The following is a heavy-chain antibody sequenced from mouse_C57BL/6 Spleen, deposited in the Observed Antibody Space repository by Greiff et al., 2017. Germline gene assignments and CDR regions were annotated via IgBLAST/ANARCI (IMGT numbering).Heavy chain of an antibody. V-gene: IGHV1-69*01. CDR3: ARDDGLRGYFDY. Sequence: QVQLKQPGAELVMPGASVKLSCKASGYTFTSYWMHWVKQRPGQGLEWIGEIDPSDSYTNYNQKFKGKSTLTVDKSSSTAYMQLSSLTSEDSAVYYCARDDGLRGYFDYWGQGTTLTVSS. J-gene: IGHJ2*01. CDR1: GYTFTSYW. D-gene: IGHD1-1*01. CDR2: IDPSDSYT.